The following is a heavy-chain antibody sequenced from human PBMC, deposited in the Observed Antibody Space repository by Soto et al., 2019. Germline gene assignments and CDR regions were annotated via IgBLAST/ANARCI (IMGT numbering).Heavy chain of an antibody. J-gene: IGHJ4*02. Sequence: QVQLQESGPGLVKPSQTLSLTCTVSGGSISSGDYYWSWIRQPPGKGLEWIGYIYYSGSTYYNPSLKSRVTISVDTSKNQFSLKLSSVTAADTAVYYCARTVIRIAVAGDFEYWGQGTLVTVSS. V-gene: IGHV4-30-4*01. CDR2: IYYSGST. D-gene: IGHD6-19*01. CDR1: GGSISSGDYY. CDR3: ARTVIRIAVAGDFEY.